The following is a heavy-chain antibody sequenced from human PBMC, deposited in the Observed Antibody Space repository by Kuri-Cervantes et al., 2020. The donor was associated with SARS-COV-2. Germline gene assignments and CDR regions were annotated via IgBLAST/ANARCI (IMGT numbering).Heavy chain of an antibody. CDR2: ISSSSSYI. CDR3: AKDETEYNYNYSFDY. Sequence: ETPSLTCAASGFTFSSYSMNWVRQAPGKGLEWVSSISSSSSYIYYADSVKGRFTISRDNAKNSLYLQMNSLRAEDTAVYFCAKDETEYNYNYSFDYWGQGTLVTVSS. CDR1: GFTFSSYS. J-gene: IGHJ4*02. V-gene: IGHV3-21*01. D-gene: IGHD1-1*01.